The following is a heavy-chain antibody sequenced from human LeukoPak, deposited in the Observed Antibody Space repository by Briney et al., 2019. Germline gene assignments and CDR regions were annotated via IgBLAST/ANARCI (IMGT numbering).Heavy chain of an antibody. CDR2: ISSSSSTT. J-gene: IGHJ4*02. D-gene: IGHD3-10*01. CDR3: VTGEASGRPQAIDY. V-gene: IGHV3-48*02. CDR1: GFTFNTYA. Sequence: PGGSLRLSCVASGFTFNTYAMNWVRQAPGKGLEWVTYISSSSSTTYYADSVRGRFAISRDNAKKSLYLQMNSLRDEDTAVYYCVTGEASGRPQAIDYWGQGTVVTVSS.